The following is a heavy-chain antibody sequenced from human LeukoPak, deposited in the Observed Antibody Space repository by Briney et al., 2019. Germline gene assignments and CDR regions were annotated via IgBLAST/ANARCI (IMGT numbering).Heavy chain of an antibody. CDR1: GYTFPNYD. CDR2: MNFNSGST. D-gene: IGHD2-21*02. V-gene: IGHV1-8*01. CDR3: AEVGLGNTAIHI. Sequence: ASVKVSCKASGYTFPNYDINWVRQATGQGLEWMGWMNFNSGSTGYAQKFQGRVTMTRNTAISTVYMELSSLKSEVTAIYYCAEVGLGNTAIHIWGQGTMVTVSS. J-gene: IGHJ3*02.